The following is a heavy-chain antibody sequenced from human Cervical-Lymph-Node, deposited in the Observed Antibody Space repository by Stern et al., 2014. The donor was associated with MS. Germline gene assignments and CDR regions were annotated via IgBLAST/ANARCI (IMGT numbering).Heavy chain of an antibody. J-gene: IGHJ5*02. Sequence: VQLVQSGPEVKKPGTSVKVSCKASGFAFSSSAVQWVRQARGQRLEWIGWIVVGTSNTNYAQKFQERVTITRDMSTSTAYMELSSLRSEDTAVYYCAARPFAYSTSPGWFDPWGQGTLVTVSS. CDR2: IVVGTSNT. CDR1: GFAFSSSA. CDR3: AARPFAYSTSPGWFDP. D-gene: IGHD6-6*01. V-gene: IGHV1-58*01.